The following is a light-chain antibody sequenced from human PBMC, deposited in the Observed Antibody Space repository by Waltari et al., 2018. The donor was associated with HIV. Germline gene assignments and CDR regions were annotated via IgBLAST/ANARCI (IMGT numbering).Light chain of an antibody. Sequence: QSVLTQPPSASGTPGQRVPVPCSGSSSNIGSNYVSWYQQLPGTAPKLLISRNNQRPSGVPDRFSGSKSGTSASLAISGLRSEDEADYYCAAWDDSLSGRVFGGGTKLTVL. CDR2: RNN. CDR1: SSNIGSNY. V-gene: IGLV1-47*01. CDR3: AAWDDSLSGRV. J-gene: IGLJ3*02.